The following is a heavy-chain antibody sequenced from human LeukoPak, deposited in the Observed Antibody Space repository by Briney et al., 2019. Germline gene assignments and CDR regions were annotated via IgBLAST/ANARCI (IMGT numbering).Heavy chain of an antibody. J-gene: IGHJ4*02. V-gene: IGHV3-66*01. D-gene: IGHD3-16*02. CDR1: GFTVSSNY. Sequence: PGGSLRLSCAASGFTVSSNYMSWVRQGPGEGLERVSVIYSGGSTYYADSVKGRFTISRDNSKNTLYLQMNSLRAEDTAVYYCARSSPVWGSYRYISDYWGQGTLVTVSS. CDR3: ARSSPVWGSYRYISDY. CDR2: IYSGGST.